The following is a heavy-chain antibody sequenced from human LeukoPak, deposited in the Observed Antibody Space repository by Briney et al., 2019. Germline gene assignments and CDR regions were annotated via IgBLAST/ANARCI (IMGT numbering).Heavy chain of an antibody. CDR3: TTDIPFTSGGAIAY. D-gene: IGHD3-16*02. CDR2: IKSEVDGATR. Sequence: GGSLRLSCAASGLIFSDCWMTWVRQAPGKGLEWVGRIKSEVDGATRDYAAPVRGRFTLSRDDSRNTLYLQMNSLKTEDTAFYYCTTDIPFTSGGAIAYWGQGTLVTVSS. CDR1: GLIFSDCW. V-gene: IGHV3-15*01. J-gene: IGHJ4*02.